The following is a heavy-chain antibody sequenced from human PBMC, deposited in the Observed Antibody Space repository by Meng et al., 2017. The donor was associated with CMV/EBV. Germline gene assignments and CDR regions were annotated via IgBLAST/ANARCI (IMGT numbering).Heavy chain of an antibody. V-gene: IGHV1-2*02. D-gene: IGHD3-16*01. CDR1: GYTFTGYY. CDR3: ASTDVVGEDYYYGMDV. CDR2: INPNSGGT. Sequence: ASVKVSCKASGYTFTGYYMHWVRQAPGQGLEWMGWINPNSGGTNYAQKFQGRVTMTRGTSISTAYMELSRLRSDDTAVYYCASTDVVGEDYYYGMDVWGQGTTVTVSS. J-gene: IGHJ6*02.